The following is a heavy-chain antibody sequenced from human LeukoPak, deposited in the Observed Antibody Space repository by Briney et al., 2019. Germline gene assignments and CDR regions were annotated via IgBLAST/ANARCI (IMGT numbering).Heavy chain of an antibody. CDR1: GFTFSSYA. CDR2: ISGSGGST. CDR3: AKDLLTGTTLYDFDY. V-gene: IGHV3-23*01. D-gene: IGHD1-20*01. J-gene: IGHJ4*02. Sequence: GGSLRLSCATSGFTFSSYAMSWVRQAPGKGLEWVSAISGSGGSTYYADSVKGRFTISRDNSKNTLYLQMNSLRAEDTAVYYCAKDLLTGTTLYDFDYWGQGTLVTVSS.